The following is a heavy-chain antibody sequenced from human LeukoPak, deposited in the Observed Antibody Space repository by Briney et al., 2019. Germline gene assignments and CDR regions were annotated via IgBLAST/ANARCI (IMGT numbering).Heavy chain of an antibody. CDR1: GGSISSYY. J-gene: IGHJ4*02. Sequence: SETLSLTCTVSGGSISSYYWSWIRQPPGKGLEWIGYIYYSGSTNYNPSLKSRVTISEDTSKNQFSLKLSSVTAADTAVYYCARAPIAAGGTENFDYWGQGTLVTVSS. CDR2: IYYSGST. V-gene: IGHV4-59*01. CDR3: ARAPIAAGGTENFDY. D-gene: IGHD6-13*01.